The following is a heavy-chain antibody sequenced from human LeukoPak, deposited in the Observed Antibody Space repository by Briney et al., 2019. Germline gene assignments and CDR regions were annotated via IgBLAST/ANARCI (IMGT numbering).Heavy chain of an antibody. D-gene: IGHD3-16*01. V-gene: IGHV5-51*01. CDR1: GYSFTSYW. CDR2: IYPGDSDT. Sequence: GESLKISCKGSGYSFTSYWLGWVRQMPGKGLEWMGIIYPGDSDTRYSPSSQGQVTISADKSISTAYLQWSSLKASDTAMYYCARTAPTLAYDYWGQGTLVTVSS. CDR3: ARTAPTLAYDY. J-gene: IGHJ4*02.